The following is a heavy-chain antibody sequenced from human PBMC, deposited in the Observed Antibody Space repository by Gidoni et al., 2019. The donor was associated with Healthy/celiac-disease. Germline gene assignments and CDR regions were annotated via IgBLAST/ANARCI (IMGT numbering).Heavy chain of an antibody. V-gene: IGHV4-30-2*01. Sequence: QLQLQESGSGLVKPSQTLSLTCAVSGGSISSGGYSWIWIRQPPGKGLEWIGYIYHSGSTYYNPSLKSRVTISVDRSKNQFSLKLSSVTAADTAVYYCARSEISQAYCSGGVGCYFDYWGQGTLVTVSS. J-gene: IGHJ4*02. CDR3: ARSEISQAYCSGGVGCYFDY. CDR2: IYHSGST. CDR1: GGSISSGGYS. D-gene: IGHD2-15*01.